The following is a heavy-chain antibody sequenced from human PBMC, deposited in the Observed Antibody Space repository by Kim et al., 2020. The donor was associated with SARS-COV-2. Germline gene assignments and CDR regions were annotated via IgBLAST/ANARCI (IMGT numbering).Heavy chain of an antibody. CDR2: INWNGGST. Sequence: GGSLRLSCAASGFTFGDYGMSWVRQAPGKGLEWVSGINWNGGSTGYADSVKGRFTISRDNAKNSLYLQMNSLRAEDTALYYCARVRSGVTSYYYYGMDVWGQGTTVTVSS. CDR3: ARVRSGVTSYYYYGMDV. J-gene: IGHJ6*02. CDR1: GFTFGDYG. V-gene: IGHV3-20*04. D-gene: IGHD4-17*01.